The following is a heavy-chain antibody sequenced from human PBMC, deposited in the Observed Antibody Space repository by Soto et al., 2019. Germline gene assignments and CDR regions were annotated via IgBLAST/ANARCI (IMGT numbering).Heavy chain of an antibody. J-gene: IGHJ4*02. CDR1: GYSFSTYS. V-gene: IGHV5-51*01. D-gene: IGHD3-22*01. CDR3: ATWRSSRWFDY. Sequence: GESLKISCKGSGYSFSTYSIGWVRQMPGKGLEWMGNIHSGDSNARYSPSFQGQVTISVDRSISTAYLQWSSLKASDTALYYCATWRSSRWFDYWGQGTLVTVSS. CDR2: IHSGDSNA.